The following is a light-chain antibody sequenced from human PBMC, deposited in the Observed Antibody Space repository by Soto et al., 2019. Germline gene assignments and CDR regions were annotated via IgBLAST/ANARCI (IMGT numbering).Light chain of an antibody. CDR1: SSNIGAGHH. Sequence: QAVVTQPPSVSGAPGQRGTVSCTGSSSNIGAGHHVHWYQQLPGTAPKLLIYNNDNRPSGVPDRFSGSKSGTSASLAISGLQAEDEAEYYCQSYDTSLSDVLFGGGTKVTVL. J-gene: IGLJ2*01. V-gene: IGLV1-40*01. CDR2: NND. CDR3: QSYDTSLSDVL.